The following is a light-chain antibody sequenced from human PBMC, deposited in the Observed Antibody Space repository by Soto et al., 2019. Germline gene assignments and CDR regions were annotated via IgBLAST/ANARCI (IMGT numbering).Light chain of an antibody. Sequence: DIQMTQSPSTLSASAGDRITMXXRASQSISSWLVWYQQKPGKAPKXVIHGASSLESGVPSRFSGSGSGTEFTLTISSLQPDDFATYYCQQYSSFSRTFGQGTKVDIK. CDR3: QQYSSFSRT. J-gene: IGKJ1*01. CDR1: QSISSW. V-gene: IGKV1-5*01. CDR2: GAS.